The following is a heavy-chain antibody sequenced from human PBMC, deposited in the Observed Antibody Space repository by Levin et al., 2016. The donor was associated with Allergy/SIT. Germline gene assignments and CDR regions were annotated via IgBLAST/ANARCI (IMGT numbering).Heavy chain of an antibody. CDR2: ISAYNGNT. J-gene: IGHJ6*02. CDR1: GFTFSNYG. Sequence: ASVKVSCKTSGFTFSNYGITWVRQAPGQGLEWMGWISAYNGNTNSAQKFQGRLTMTTDTSTSTAYMELRTLRSEDTAVYYCARAGYSSGDYNYYYGMDDWGQGTTVTVSS. CDR3: ARAGYSSGDYNYYYGMDD. D-gene: IGHD5-18*01. V-gene: IGHV1-18*04.